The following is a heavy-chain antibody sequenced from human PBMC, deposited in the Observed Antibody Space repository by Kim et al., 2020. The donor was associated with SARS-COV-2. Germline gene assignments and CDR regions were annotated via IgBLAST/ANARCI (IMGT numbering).Heavy chain of an antibody. CDR1: GYTFTSYY. J-gene: IGHJ6*02. CDR3: ARDFLWGGSGSYYNRYGMDV. V-gene: IGHV1-46*01. D-gene: IGHD3-10*01. CDR2: INPSGGST. Sequence: ASVKVSCKASGYTFTSYYMHWVRQAPGQGLEWMGIINPSGGSTSYAQKFQGRVTITRDTSTSTVYMELSSLRSEDTAVYYCARDFLWGGSGSYYNRYGMDVWGQGTTVTVSS.